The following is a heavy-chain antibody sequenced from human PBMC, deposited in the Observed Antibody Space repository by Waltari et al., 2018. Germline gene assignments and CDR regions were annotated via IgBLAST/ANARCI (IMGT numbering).Heavy chain of an antibody. D-gene: IGHD3-16*02. Sequence: EVHLVDSGGGLVQPGGSLRLSCEASGSTFSRFWMSWVGQAPGKGLGWWTKIGAGGYPKYYADSGRGGLTISRNKARNSLYLHMNVLRAEDTAVYYWVRDGLGGYLDSWGQGTLVTVSP. CDR1: GSTFSRFW. CDR2: IGAGGYPK. J-gene: IGHJ4*02. V-gene: IGHV3-7*01. CDR3: VRDGLGGYLDS.